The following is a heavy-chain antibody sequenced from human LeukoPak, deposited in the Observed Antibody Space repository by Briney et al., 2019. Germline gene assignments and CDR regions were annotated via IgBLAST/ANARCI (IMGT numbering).Heavy chain of an antibody. J-gene: IGHJ4*02. Sequence: ASVKVSCTASGYTFTSYFMHWVRQATGQRLEWMGWINAGDGNTKYSQKFQGRVTITRDTSASTAYMEPSSLRSEHTAVYYCARGYGGYDLDYWGQGTLVTVSS. V-gene: IGHV1-3*01. CDR1: GYTFTSYF. CDR3: ARGYGGYDLDY. D-gene: IGHD5-12*01. CDR2: INAGDGNT.